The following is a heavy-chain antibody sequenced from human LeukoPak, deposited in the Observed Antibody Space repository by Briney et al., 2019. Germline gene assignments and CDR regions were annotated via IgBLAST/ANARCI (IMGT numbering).Heavy chain of an antibody. CDR2: ISSSSSTI. J-gene: IGHJ4*02. CDR3: ARDSCSSTRCYPDY. CDR1: GFTFSSYS. Sequence: PGGSLRLSCAASGFTFSSYSMNWVRQAPGKGLEWVSYISSSSSTIYYVDSVKGRFTISRDNAKNSLYLQMNSLRAEDTAVYYCARDSCSSTRCYPDYWGQGTLVTVSS. V-gene: IGHV3-48*01. D-gene: IGHD2-2*01.